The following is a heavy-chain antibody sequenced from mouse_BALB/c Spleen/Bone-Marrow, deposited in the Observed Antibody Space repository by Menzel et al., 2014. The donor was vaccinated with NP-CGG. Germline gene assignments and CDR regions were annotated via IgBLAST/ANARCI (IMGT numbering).Heavy chain of an antibody. CDR1: GFDFSRFW. D-gene: IGHD1-1*01. V-gene: IGHV4-1*02. CDR3: ARLNYYGNLVV. Sequence: DVMLVESGGGLVQPGGSLKLSCAASGFDFSRFWMSWVRQAPGKGLEWIGEINPDSSTINYTPSLKDKFIISRDNAKNTLFLQMSKVRSEDTALYYCARLNYYGNLVVWGAGTTVTVSS. CDR2: INPDSSTI. J-gene: IGHJ1*01.